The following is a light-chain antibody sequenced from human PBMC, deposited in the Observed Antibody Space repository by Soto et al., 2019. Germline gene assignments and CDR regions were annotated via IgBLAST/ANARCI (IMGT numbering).Light chain of an antibody. CDR3: QQYLGTPGT. V-gene: IGKV4-1*01. Sequence: DIVMTQSPDSLAVSLGERATINCKSSQSVLYSSNNKNYVAWYQQKPGQPPKLLIYWASTRESGVPDRFSGSGSGTDFALTISSLQAEDGAVYYCQQYLGTPGTFGPGTKVDIK. CDR1: QSVLYSSNNKNY. J-gene: IGKJ3*01. CDR2: WAS.